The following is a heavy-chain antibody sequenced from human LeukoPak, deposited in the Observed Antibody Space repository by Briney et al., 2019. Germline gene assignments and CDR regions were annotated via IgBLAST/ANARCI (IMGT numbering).Heavy chain of an antibody. J-gene: IGHJ4*02. CDR3: ARAGSGGTIDY. CDR2: ISSNGGST. Sequence: GGSLRLSCAASGFTFSSYAMHWVRQAPGKGLEYVSAISSNGGSTYYANSVMGRFTISRDNSKNTLYLQMGSLRAEDMAVYYCARAGSGGTIDYWGQGTLVTVSS. D-gene: IGHD2-15*01. CDR1: GFTFSSYA. V-gene: IGHV3-64*01.